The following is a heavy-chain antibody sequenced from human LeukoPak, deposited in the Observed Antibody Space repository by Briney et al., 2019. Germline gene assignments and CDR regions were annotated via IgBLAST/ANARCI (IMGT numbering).Heavy chain of an antibody. CDR1: GYTFTGYY. J-gene: IGHJ4*02. Sequence: ASVKVSCKASGYTFTGYYMHWVRQAPGQGLEWMGWINPNSGGTNYAQKFQGRVTMTRDTSISTVYMDLSSLRSGDTAVYYCARLEMATISPNDYWGQGTLVTVSS. D-gene: IGHD5-24*01. CDR2: INPNSGGT. V-gene: IGHV1-2*02. CDR3: ARLEMATISPNDY.